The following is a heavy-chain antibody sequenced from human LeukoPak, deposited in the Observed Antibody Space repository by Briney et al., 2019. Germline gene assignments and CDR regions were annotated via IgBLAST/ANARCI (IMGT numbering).Heavy chain of an antibody. J-gene: IGHJ3*02. Sequence: GGSLRLSCAASGFTFSTYAMSWVRQAPGRGLEWVSAVSDSGSGTYYADSVKGRFTISRDNSKNTLYLQMTSLRAEDTALYYCAREIVVVIADDAFDIWGQGTMVTVSS. V-gene: IGHV3-23*01. CDR1: GFTFSTYA. CDR3: AREIVVVIADDAFDI. CDR2: VSDSGSGT. D-gene: IGHD2-21*01.